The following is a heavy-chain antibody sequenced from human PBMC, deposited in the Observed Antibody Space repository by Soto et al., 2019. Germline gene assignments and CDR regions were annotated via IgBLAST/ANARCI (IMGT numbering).Heavy chain of an antibody. D-gene: IGHD6-13*01. V-gene: IGHV4-39*01. J-gene: IGHJ5*02. CDR2: IYYSGST. CDR3: ARLGTKKLGNNWFDP. CDR1: GGSISSSSYY. Sequence: SETLSLTCTVSGGSISSSSYYWGWIRQPPGKGLEWIGSIYYSGSTYYNPSLKSRVTISVDTSKNQFSLKLSSVTAADTAVYYCARLGTKKLGNNWFDPWGQGTLVTVSS.